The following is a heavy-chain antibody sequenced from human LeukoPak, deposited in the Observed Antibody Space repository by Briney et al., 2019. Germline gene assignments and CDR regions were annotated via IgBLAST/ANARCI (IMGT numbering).Heavy chain of an antibody. D-gene: IGHD1-20*01. Sequence: ASVKVSCKASGYTFTDCYMHWVRQAPGQGLEWMGWINPNSGGTKFAQKYQGRVTITMDTSINTAYMELSRLTYDDTAVYYCAGLPRYNWNEPLDYWGQGTLVTVSS. CDR3: AGLPRYNWNEPLDY. V-gene: IGHV1-2*02. J-gene: IGHJ4*02. CDR2: INPNSGGT. CDR1: GYTFTDCY.